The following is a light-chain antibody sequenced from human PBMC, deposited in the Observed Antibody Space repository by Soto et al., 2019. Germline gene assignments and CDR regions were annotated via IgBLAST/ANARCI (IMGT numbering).Light chain of an antibody. CDR1: QSVSSSY. J-gene: IGKJ3*01. CDR2: GAS. Sequence: EIVLTQSPGTLSLSPGERATLSCRASQSVSSSYLAWYQQKPGQAPRLLIYGASSRATGIPDRFSGSGSGTAFPLTISRLEPEDFAVYYCQHYASSPLFTFGPATKVHIK. V-gene: IGKV3-20*01. CDR3: QHYASSPLFT.